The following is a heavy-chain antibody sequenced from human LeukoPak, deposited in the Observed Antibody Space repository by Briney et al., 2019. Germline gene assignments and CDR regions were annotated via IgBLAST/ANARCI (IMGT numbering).Heavy chain of an antibody. D-gene: IGHD3-16*02. Sequence: GGSLRLSCAASGFTFSSYAMSWVRQAPGKGLEWVSVISATATHYADSVKGRFTISRDTSRNTLYLQMNSLRADDTAVYYCAKGQGSGSYPFDYWGQGTLVTVSS. CDR1: GFTFSSYA. V-gene: IGHV3-23*01. CDR2: ISATAT. J-gene: IGHJ4*02. CDR3: AKGQGSGSYPFDY.